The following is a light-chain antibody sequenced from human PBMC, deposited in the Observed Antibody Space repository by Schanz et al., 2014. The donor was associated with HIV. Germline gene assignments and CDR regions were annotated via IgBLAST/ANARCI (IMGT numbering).Light chain of an antibody. J-gene: IGKJ2*01. CDR3: QQYGRSPYT. CDR2: ATS. Sequence: PGERATLSCRTSQSVGGSQLAWYQHKRGQAPRLLIYATSFRATGIPDRFSGSGSGTEFTLTISRLEPEDFAVYYCQQYGRSPYTFGQGTKL. V-gene: IGKV3-20*01. CDR1: QSVGGSQ.